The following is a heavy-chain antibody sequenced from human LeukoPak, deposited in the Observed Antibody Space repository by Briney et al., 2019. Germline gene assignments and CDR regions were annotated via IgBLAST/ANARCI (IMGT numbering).Heavy chain of an antibody. CDR2: ISSSSSYI. V-gene: IGHV3-21*01. Sequence: GGSLRLSCAASGFTFSSYSMNWVRQAPGKGLEWVSSISSSSSYIYYADSVKGRFTISRDNAKKSLYLQMSSLRPEDTALYFCVKGDWYFESWGQGTLVTVSS. J-gene: IGHJ4*02. CDR1: GFTFSSYS. D-gene: IGHD2-21*01. CDR3: VKGDWYFES.